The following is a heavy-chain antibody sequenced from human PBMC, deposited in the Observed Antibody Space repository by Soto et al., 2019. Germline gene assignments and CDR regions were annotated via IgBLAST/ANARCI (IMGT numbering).Heavy chain of an antibody. CDR1: GFTFSSYW. V-gene: IGHV3-7*04. Sequence: HPGGSLRLSCAASGFTFSSYWMSWVRQAPGKGLEWVANIKQDGSEKYYVDSVKGRFTISRDNAKNSLYLQMNSLRAEDTAVYYCARAGDSSSWYAPVDYPGYFDYWGRGTLVTVSS. CDR3: ARAGDSSSWYAPVDYPGYFDY. D-gene: IGHD6-13*01. J-gene: IGHJ4*02. CDR2: IKQDGSEK.